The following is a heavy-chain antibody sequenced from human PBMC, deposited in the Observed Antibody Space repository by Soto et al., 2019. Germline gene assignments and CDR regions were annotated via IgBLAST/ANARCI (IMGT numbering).Heavy chain of an antibody. D-gene: IGHD3-3*01. CDR1: GGSISSYS. CDR2: ISYSGST. V-gene: IGHV4-59*01. J-gene: IGHJ4*02. CDR3: ARVPALFGPAPLDY. Sequence: SETLSLTCTVSGGSISSYSWTWIRQPPGKGLEWIGYISYSGSTNYNPSLKSRVTISLDTSKNHFSLKLTSVTAADTAVYYCARVPALFGPAPLDYWGQGTLVTVSS.